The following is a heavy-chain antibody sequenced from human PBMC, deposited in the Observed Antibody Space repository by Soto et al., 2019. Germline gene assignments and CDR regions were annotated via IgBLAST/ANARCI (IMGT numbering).Heavy chain of an antibody. CDR3: ARGREGDDFWRGRHEIYYCCSVMEF. V-gene: IGHV4-59*12. Sequence: RQPTGQRLEWLGLIYYSGSTNYNPALKSRLTISVDTSKNQFSLRLSSVTAADTAVYYCARGREGDDFWRGRHEIYYCCSVMEFLRKGTTVT. J-gene: IGHJ6*04. D-gene: IGHD3-3*01. CDR2: IYYSGST.